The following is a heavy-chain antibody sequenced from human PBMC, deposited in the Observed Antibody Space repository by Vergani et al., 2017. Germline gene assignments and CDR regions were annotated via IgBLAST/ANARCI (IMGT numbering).Heavy chain of an antibody. CDR1: GFTFISYA. CDR3: AKDLGGGYGLDY. D-gene: IGHD1-26*01. J-gene: IGHJ4*02. Sequence: EVQLLESGGGLVQPGGSLRLSCAASGFTFISYAMSWVRPAPGKGLEWGSAISGRGGGTYYAASVKGRFTISRDNSKNTLYLQMNSLRAEDTAVYYCAKDLGGGYGLDYWGQGTLVTVSS. CDR2: ISGRGGGT. V-gene: IGHV3-23*01.